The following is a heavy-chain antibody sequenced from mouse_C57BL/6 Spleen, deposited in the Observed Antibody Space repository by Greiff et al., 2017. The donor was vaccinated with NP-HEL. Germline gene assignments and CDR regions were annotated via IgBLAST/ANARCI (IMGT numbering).Heavy chain of an antibody. D-gene: IGHD1-1*01. CDR2: IDPETGGT. V-gene: IGHV1-15*01. CDR3: TRINYGSSGGY. J-gene: IGHJ2*01. CDR1: GYTFTDYE. Sequence: QVQLQQSGAELVRPGASVTLSCKASGYTFTDYEMHWVKQTPVHGLAWIGAIDPETGGTAYNQKFKGKAILTADKSSSTAYMELRSLTSEDSAVYYCTRINYGSSGGYWGQGTTLTVSS.